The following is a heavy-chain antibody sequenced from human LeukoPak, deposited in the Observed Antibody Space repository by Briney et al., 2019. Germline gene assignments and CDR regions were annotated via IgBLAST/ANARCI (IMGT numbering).Heavy chain of an antibody. CDR2: LSASGGTT. CDR3: ARGDTMVRGTRY. J-gene: IGHJ4*02. CDR1: GFTFTTYW. V-gene: IGHV3-23*01. D-gene: IGHD3-10*01. Sequence: GGSLRLSCAASGFTFTTYWMSWVRQAPGKGLEWVSALSASGGTTYYADSVKGRFTTSRDNSKNTLYLQMNSLRAEDTAVYYCARGDTMVRGTRYWGQGTLVTVSS.